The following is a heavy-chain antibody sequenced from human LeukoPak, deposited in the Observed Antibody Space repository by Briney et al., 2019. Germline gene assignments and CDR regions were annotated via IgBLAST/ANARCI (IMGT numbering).Heavy chain of an antibody. CDR1: GGSISSSSYY. Sequence: SETLSLTCTVSGGSISSSSYYWGWIRQPPGKGLEWIGSIYYSGSTYYNPSLKSRVTISVDTSKNQFSLKLSSVTAADTAVYYCARHKGMVQGVSRNWFDPWGQGTLVTVSS. J-gene: IGHJ5*02. D-gene: IGHD3-10*01. CDR2: IYYSGST. V-gene: IGHV4-39*01. CDR3: ARHKGMVQGVSRNWFDP.